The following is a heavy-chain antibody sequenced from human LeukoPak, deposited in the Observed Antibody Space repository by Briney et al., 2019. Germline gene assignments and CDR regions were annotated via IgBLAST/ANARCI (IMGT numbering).Heavy chain of an antibody. V-gene: IGHV3-15*01. CDR2: IKSKTDGGTT. D-gene: IGHD5-18*01. CDR3: TTAGIQLWLSPNFDY. Sequence: GGSLRLSCAASGFTFSNAWMSWVRQAPGKGLEWVGRIKSKTDGGTTDYAAPVKGRFTISRDDSKNTLYLQMNSLKTEDTAVYYCTTAGIQLWLSPNFDYWGQGTLATVSS. CDR1: GFTFSNAW. J-gene: IGHJ4*02.